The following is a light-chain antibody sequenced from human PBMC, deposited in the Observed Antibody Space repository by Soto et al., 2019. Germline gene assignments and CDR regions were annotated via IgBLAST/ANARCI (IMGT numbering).Light chain of an antibody. J-gene: IGKJ1*01. CDR2: GAS. V-gene: IGKV3-15*01. Sequence: EIVMTQSPATLSVSPGERATLSCRASQSVSSTLAWYQQKPGQAPRLLIYGASTRATGIPARFSGSGSGTEFTLTISILQSEDFAVYYCHQYNNWPPWTFGQGTKVEIK. CDR1: QSVSST. CDR3: HQYNNWPPWT.